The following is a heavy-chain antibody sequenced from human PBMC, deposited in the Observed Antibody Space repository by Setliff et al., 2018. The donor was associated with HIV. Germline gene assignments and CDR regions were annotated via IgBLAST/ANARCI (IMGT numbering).Heavy chain of an antibody. CDR1: GFTFITST. CDR3: ARVRLYSSALDY. V-gene: IGHV3-53*05. CDR2: IYSDGST. D-gene: IGHD3-22*01. J-gene: IGHJ4*02. Sequence: GGSLRLSCAVSGFTFITSTMNWVRQAPGKGLEWVSTIYSDGSTYHADSVKGRFTLSRDTSKNTLSLQMNSLRPEDTAVFYCARVRLYSSALDYWGQGTLVTVSS.